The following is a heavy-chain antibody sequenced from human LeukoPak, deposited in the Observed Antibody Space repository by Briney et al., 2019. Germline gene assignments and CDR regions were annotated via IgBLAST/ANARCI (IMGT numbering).Heavy chain of an antibody. V-gene: IGHV3-21*01. D-gene: IGHD3-10*01. J-gene: IGHJ3*02. CDR3: ARGGSAHGAFDI. CDR1: GFTFSSYS. Sequence: GGSLRLSCAASGFTFSSYSMNWVRQAPGKGLEWVSSISSSSSYIYYADSVKGRFTISRDNAKNSLYLQMNSLRAEDTAVYYCARGGSAHGAFDIWGQGTMVTVSS. CDR2: ISSSSSYI.